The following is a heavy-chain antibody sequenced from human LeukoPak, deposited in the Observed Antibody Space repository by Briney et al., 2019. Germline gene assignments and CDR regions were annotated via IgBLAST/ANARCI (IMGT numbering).Heavy chain of an antibody. V-gene: IGHV4-34*01. Sequence: SETLSLTCAVYGGSFSGYYWSWIRQPPGKGLEWIGSIYYSGSTYYNPSLKSRVTISVDTSENQFSLKLSSVTAADTAVYYCARHYYDSSGYRSFDIWGQGTMVTVSS. CDR3: ARHYYDSSGYRSFDI. CDR2: IYYSGST. J-gene: IGHJ3*02. CDR1: GGSFSGYY. D-gene: IGHD3-22*01.